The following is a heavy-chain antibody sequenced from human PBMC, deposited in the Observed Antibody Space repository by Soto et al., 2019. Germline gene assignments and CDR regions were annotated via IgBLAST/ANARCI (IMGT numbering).Heavy chain of an antibody. CDR1: GGSISSYY. J-gene: IGHJ6*02. D-gene: IGHD2-2*01. CDR3: ARDIVVVRGGDYYGMDV. CDR2: IYTSGST. Sequence: PSETLSLTCTVSGGSISSYYWSWIRQPAGKGLEWIGRIYTSGSTNYNPSLKSRVTMSVDTSKNQFSLKLSSVTAADTAVYYCARDIVVVRGGDYYGMDVWGQGTTVTVSS. V-gene: IGHV4-4*07.